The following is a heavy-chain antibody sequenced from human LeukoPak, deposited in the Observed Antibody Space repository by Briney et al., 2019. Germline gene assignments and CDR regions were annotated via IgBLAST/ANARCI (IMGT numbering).Heavy chain of an antibody. Sequence: PGGSLRLSCAASGFTVSSNYMSWVRQSPGKGLEWLSVIYSGGSTYYADSVKGRFNIYRDHSKNTLYLQLNSLRAEDTAVYYCARGYYYDSSAYYLDAFDIWGQGTMVTVSS. D-gene: IGHD3-22*01. CDR2: IYSGGST. CDR1: GFTVSSNY. J-gene: IGHJ3*02. CDR3: ARGYYYDSSAYYLDAFDI. V-gene: IGHV3-66*01.